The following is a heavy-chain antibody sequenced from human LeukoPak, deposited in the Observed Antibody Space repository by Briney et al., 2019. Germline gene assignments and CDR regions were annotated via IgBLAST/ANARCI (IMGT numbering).Heavy chain of an antibody. CDR3: AKNKGRGERGYYYYMDV. CDR1: GFTFEDYA. CDR2: ISWNSGSI. J-gene: IGHJ6*03. V-gene: IGHV3-9*03. D-gene: IGHD1-1*01. Sequence: GGSLRLSCAASGFTFEDYAMHWVRQAPGKGLEWVSGISWNSGSIGYADSVKGRFTISRDNAKNSLYLQMNSLRAEDMALYYCAKNKGRGERGYYYYMDVWGKGTTVTVSS.